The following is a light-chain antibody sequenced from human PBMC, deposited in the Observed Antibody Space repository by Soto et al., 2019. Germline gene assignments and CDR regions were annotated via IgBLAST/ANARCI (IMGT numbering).Light chain of an antibody. Sequence: EIVMTQSPASLSVSPGERATLSCRASQSISSNLAWYQLKPGQAPRLLISGASTRATGIPARFSGSGSGTEFTLTISSLQSEDFAVYYCQHYNNWSSFGQGTRLEIK. CDR2: GAS. CDR1: QSISSN. V-gene: IGKV3-15*01. J-gene: IGKJ5*01. CDR3: QHYNNWSS.